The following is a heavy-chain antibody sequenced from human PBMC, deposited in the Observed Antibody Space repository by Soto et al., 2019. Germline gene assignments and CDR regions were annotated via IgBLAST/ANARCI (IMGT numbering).Heavy chain of an antibody. V-gene: IGHV3-74*01. Sequence: PGGSLRLSCAASGLTFNRYWLHWVRHAPGKGLVWVSHINTDGSNTNYADSVKGRFTISRDNAKSRLFLQMNSLRDEDTAVYYCAREFCSGGNCYTYYFDPWGQGIPVTVSS. CDR1: GLTFNRYW. J-gene: IGHJ5*02. CDR3: AREFCSGGNCYTYYFDP. D-gene: IGHD2-15*01. CDR2: INTDGSNT.